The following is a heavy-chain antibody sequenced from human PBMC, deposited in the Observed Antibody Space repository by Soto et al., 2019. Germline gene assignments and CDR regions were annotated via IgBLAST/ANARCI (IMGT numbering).Heavy chain of an antibody. V-gene: IGHV3-30-3*01. Sequence: QVQLVESGGGVVQPGRSLRLSCAASGFTFSSYAMHWVRQAPGKGLERVAVISYDGSNKYYADSVKGRFTISRDNSKNTLYLQMNSLRAEDTAVYYCASSRMAGWYFDLWGRGTLVTVSS. CDR2: ISYDGSNK. J-gene: IGHJ2*01. CDR3: ASSRMAGWYFDL. CDR1: GFTFSSYA.